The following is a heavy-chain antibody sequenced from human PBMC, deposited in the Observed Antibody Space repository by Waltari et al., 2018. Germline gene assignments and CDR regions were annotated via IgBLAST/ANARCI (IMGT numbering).Heavy chain of an antibody. Sequence: VQLVESGGGVVQPGRSLRLSCAASGFTFSSYGMHWVRQAPGKGLEWVGIIYPGDSDTRYSPSVQGQVTISADKSISTAYLQWSSLKASDTAMYYCARLPYVYYFDYWGQGTLVTVSS. CDR1: GFTFSSYG. J-gene: IGHJ4*02. CDR2: IYPGDSDT. D-gene: IGHD3-16*01. V-gene: IGHV5-51*01. CDR3: ARLPYVYYFDY.